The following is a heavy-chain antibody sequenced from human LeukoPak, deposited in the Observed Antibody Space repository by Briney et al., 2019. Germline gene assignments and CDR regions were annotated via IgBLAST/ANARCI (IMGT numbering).Heavy chain of an antibody. J-gene: IGHJ4*02. D-gene: IGHD3-16*02. CDR2: ISGSGGST. Sequence: GRSLRLSCAASGFTFSSYAMSWVRQAPGKGLEWVSAISGSGGSTYYADSVKGRFTISRDNSKNTLYLQMNSLRAEDTAVYYCLYNDYVWGSYRDYWGQGTLVTVSS. CDR1: GFTFSSYA. V-gene: IGHV3-23*01. CDR3: LYNDYVWGSYRDY.